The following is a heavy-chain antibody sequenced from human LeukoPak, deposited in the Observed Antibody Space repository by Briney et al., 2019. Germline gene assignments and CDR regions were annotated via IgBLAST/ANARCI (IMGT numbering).Heavy chain of an antibody. Sequence: GASLRLSCAASGFTFTSYGMHCVRQAPGKGLDRVAIISYDGSDKDCADSVKCRFTISRDNSKNTLYLQMNSLRAEDTAVYYCVKDRGYCSGGSCGYLDYWGQGTLVTVSS. J-gene: IGHJ4*02. V-gene: IGHV3-30*18. CDR3: VKDRGYCSGGSCGYLDY. CDR1: GFTFTSYG. CDR2: ISYDGSDK. D-gene: IGHD2-15*01.